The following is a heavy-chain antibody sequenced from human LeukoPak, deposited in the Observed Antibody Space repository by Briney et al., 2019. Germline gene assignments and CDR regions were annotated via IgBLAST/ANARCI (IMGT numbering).Heavy chain of an antibody. V-gene: IGHV1-18*01. J-gene: IGHJ4*02. D-gene: IGHD3-9*01. CDR1: GYTFTSYG. CDR3: ARDRSYYDILTVYYSPYDY. CDR2: ISAYNGKT. Sequence: ASVTVSCKASGYTFTSYGISWVRQAPGQGLEWMGWISAYNGKTNYAQKLQGRVTMTTDTSTSTAYMELRSLRSDDTAVYYCARDRSYYDILTVYYSPYDYWGQGTLVTVSS.